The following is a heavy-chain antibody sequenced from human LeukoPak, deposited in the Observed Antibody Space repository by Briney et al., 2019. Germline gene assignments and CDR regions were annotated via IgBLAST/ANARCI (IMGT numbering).Heavy chain of an antibody. Sequence: GGSLRLSCAASGFTFSSYGMHWVRQAPGKGLEWVTFIRYDGSNKYYADSVKGRFTISRDNSKNTLYLRMNSLRAEDTAVYYCAKDGSRSREVFPYYYGSGRLQYMDVWGKGTTVTISS. V-gene: IGHV3-30*02. CDR1: GFTFSSYG. CDR3: AKDGSRSREVFPYYYGSGRLQYMDV. D-gene: IGHD3-10*01. J-gene: IGHJ6*03. CDR2: IRYDGSNK.